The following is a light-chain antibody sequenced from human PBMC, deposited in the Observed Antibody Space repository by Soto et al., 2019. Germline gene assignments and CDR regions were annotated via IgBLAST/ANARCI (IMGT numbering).Light chain of an antibody. V-gene: IGKV1-39*01. CDR2: AAS. CDR1: QSISSY. Sequence: DIQMTQSPSSLSASVGDRVTITCRASQSISSYLNWYQQKPGKAPKLLIYAASSLQSGVPSRFSGSGSGTDFTLTISCLQSEDFATYYCQQYYSYPRTFGQGTK. J-gene: IGKJ1*01. CDR3: QQYYSYPRT.